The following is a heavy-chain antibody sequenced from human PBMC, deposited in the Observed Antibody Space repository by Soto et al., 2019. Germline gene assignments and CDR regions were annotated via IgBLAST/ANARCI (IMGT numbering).Heavy chain of an antibody. CDR1: GFTFSSYA. CDR3: AKVMVKNWFDP. V-gene: IGHV3-23*01. J-gene: IGHJ5*02. CDR2: ISGSGGST. Sequence: GGSLRLSCAASGFTFSSYAMSWVRQVPGKGLEWVSAISGSGGSTYYADSVKGRFTISRDNSKNTLYLQMNSLRADDTAVYYCAKVMVKNWFDPWGQGTPVTVSS. D-gene: IGHD5-18*01.